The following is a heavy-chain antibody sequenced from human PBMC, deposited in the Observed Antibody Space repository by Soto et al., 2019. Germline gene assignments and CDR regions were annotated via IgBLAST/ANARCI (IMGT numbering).Heavy chain of an antibody. J-gene: IGHJ4*02. V-gene: IGHV1-3*01. CDR3: ARIVVAGYFDY. CDR2: INAANGNV. CDR1: GYTFTRYG. Sequence: QVQLVQSGAEVKKPGASVKTSCMASGYTFTRYGMHWVRQAPGQRLEWLGWINAANGNVKYSEKFQGRVTITRDTAASKAYMELSSLRSEDTAVYYFARIVVAGYFDYWGQGTLVNVSS. D-gene: IGHD6-19*01.